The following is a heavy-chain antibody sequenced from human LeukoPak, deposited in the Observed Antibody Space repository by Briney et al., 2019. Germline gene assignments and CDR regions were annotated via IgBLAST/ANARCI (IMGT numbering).Heavy chain of an antibody. V-gene: IGHV4-4*07. CDR3: ARDSSSTYYYYMDV. J-gene: IGHJ6*03. Sequence: AETLSLTCAVSGGSISSYYWTWIRQPAGKGLEWIGRIYTSGSTNYNPSLKSRVTMSVDTSKNQFSLKLNSVTAADTAGYYCARDSSSTYYYYMDVWGKGTTVNVSS. D-gene: IGHD2-2*01. CDR1: GGSISSYY. CDR2: IYTSGST.